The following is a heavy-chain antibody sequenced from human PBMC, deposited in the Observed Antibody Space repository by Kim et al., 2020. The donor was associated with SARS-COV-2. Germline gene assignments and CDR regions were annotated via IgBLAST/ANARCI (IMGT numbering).Heavy chain of an antibody. CDR2: IYYSGST. CDR3: ARVRRDGYVFDY. CDR1: GGTISSYY. D-gene: IGHD5-12*01. Sequence: SETLSLTCTVSGGTISSYYWSWIRQPPGKGLEWIGYIYYSGSTNYNPSPKSRVTISVDTSKNQFSLKLSSVTAADTAVYYCARVRRDGYVFDYWGQGTLVTVSS. V-gene: IGHV4-59*01. J-gene: IGHJ4*02.